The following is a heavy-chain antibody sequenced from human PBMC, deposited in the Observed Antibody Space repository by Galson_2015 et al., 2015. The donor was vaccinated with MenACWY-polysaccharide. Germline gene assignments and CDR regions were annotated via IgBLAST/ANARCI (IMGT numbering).Heavy chain of an antibody. Sequence: SLRLSCAASGFTFSSYAMSWVRQAPGKGLEWVSAISGSGGSTYYADSVKGQFTISRDNSKNTLYLQMNSLRAEDTAVYYCAKGPRGTIFGVALDYWGQGTLVTVSS. CDR2: ISGSGGST. CDR3: AKGPRGTIFGVALDY. CDR1: GFTFSSYA. J-gene: IGHJ4*02. V-gene: IGHV3-23*01. D-gene: IGHD3-3*01.